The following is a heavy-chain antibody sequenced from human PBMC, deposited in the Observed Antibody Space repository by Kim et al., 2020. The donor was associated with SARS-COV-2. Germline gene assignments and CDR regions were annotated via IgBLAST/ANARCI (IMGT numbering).Heavy chain of an antibody. D-gene: IGHD6-13*01. CDR2: ISGSGGST. Sequence: GGSLRLSCAASGFTFSSYAMSWVRQAPGKGLEWVSAISGSGGSTYYADSVKGRFTISRDNSKNTLYLQMNSLRAEDTAVYYCAKGVEAVQLLGVDYWGQGTLVTVSS. V-gene: IGHV3-23*01. CDR3: AKGVEAVQLLGVDY. CDR1: GFTFSSYA. J-gene: IGHJ4*02.